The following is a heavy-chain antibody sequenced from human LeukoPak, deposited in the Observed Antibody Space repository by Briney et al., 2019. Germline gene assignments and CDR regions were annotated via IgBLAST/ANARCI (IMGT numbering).Heavy chain of an antibody. CDR2: ISSSGSTI. J-gene: IGHJ5*02. CDR1: GFTVSTNY. D-gene: IGHD3-10*01. CDR3: ARDPSNRITMVRGVMDWFDP. V-gene: IGHV3-48*03. Sequence: PGGSLRLSCAASGFTVSTNYMNWVRQAPGKGLEWVSYISSSGSTIYYADSVKGRFTISRDNAKNSLYLQMNSLRAEDTAVYYCARDPSNRITMVRGVMDWFDPWGQGTLVTVSS.